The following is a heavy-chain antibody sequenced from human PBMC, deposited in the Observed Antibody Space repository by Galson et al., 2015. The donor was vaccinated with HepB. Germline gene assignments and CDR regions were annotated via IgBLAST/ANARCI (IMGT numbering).Heavy chain of an antibody. V-gene: IGHV5-51*01. J-gene: IGHJ5*01. CDR1: GYTFANYW. CDR3: ARRERSCSDGNCDFYWFDS. Sequence: QSGAEVKKPGESLKISCKASGYTFANYWIGWVRQMPGKGLEWMGIIYPGDFDTRYSPSFQGRVSMSADKSITTVYLQWSSLKASDTAIYYCARRERSCSDGNCDFYWFDSWGQGTLVTVSS. D-gene: IGHD2-8*01. CDR2: IYPGDFDT.